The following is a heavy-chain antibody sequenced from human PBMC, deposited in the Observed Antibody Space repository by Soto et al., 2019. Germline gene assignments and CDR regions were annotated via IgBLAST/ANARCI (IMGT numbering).Heavy chain of an antibody. D-gene: IGHD3-3*01. CDR3: ARHSKRGNFGVVTFFDY. J-gene: IGHJ4*02. CDR2: IYYSGST. Sequence: SETLSLTCTVSGGSISSSSYYWGWIRQPPGKGLEWIGSIYYSGSTYYNPSLKSRVTISVDTSKNQFSLKLSSVTAADTAVYYCARHSKRGNFGVVTFFDYWGQGTLVTVSS. V-gene: IGHV4-39*01. CDR1: GGSISSSSYY.